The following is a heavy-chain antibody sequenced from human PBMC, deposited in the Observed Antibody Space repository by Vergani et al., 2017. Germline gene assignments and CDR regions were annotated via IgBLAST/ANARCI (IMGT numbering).Heavy chain of an antibody. Sequence: QVQLVESGGGVVQPGRSLRLSCAASGFTFSSYAMHWVRQAPGKGLEWVAVISYDGSNKYYADSVKGQFTISRDNSKNTLYLQMNSLRAEDTAVYYCARGASGDYVSSFDYGGQGTLVTVSS. V-gene: IGHV3-30-3*01. D-gene: IGHD4-17*01. CDR3: ARGASGDYVSSFDY. CDR1: GFTFSSYA. J-gene: IGHJ4*02. CDR2: ISYDGSNK.